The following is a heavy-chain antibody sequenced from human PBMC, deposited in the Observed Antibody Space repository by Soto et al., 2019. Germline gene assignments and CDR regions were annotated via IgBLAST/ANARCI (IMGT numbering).Heavy chain of an antibody. V-gene: IGHV3-23*01. CDR3: AKSVGEYYYYYGIDV. CDR1: GFTFINYA. CDR2: ISGSGGST. Sequence: GGSLRLSCAASGFTFINYAMTWVRQAPGKGLEWVSAISGSGGSTNYAASVKGRFTISRDNSEHTLFLEMNSLRADDTAIYYCAKSVGEYYYYYGIDVWGQGTVVTVSS. D-gene: IGHD3-16*01. J-gene: IGHJ6*02.